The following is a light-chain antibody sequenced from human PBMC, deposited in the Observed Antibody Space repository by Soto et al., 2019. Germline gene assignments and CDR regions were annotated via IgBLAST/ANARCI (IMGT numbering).Light chain of an antibody. J-gene: IGKJ1*01. CDR1: QSVSSNN. CDR3: QQHGSGPWT. CDR2: VAS. Sequence: EIVLTQSPDTLSSSPGERATLSCRASQSVSSNNLAWYQHKPGQPPRLLIYVASRRATGIPDRFSGSGSGSEFTLTITRLEPEDFAVYYCQQHGSGPWTFGQGTKVEIK. V-gene: IGKV3-20*01.